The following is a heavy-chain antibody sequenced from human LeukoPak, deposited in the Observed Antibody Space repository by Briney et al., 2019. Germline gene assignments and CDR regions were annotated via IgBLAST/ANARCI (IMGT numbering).Heavy chain of an antibody. J-gene: IGHJ4*02. V-gene: IGHV4-34*01. D-gene: IGHD3-16*01. CDR2: INHSGST. CDR3: ARTRGRIMITFGGVHFDY. CDR1: GGSFSGYY. Sequence: SETLSLTCAVYGGSFSGYYWSWIRQPPGKRLEWIGEINHSGSTNYHPSLKSRVTISVDTTKNQFSLKLSSVTAADTAVYYCARTRGRIMITFGGVHFDYWGQGTLVTVSS.